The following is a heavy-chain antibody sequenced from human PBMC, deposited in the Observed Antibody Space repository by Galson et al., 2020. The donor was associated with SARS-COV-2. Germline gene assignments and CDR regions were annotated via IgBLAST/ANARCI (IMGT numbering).Heavy chain of an antibody. CDR1: GGSVSSGIYD. V-gene: IGHV4-39*01. Sequence: ASETLSLTCTVSGGSVSSGIYDWGWIRQPPGKGLEWIGSISYSGSTFYNPSHKSRVTVSVDTSKCQFSRNLSSVTAADTGVDYCASSLGTAGHIDLWGQGTLLTVSS. CDR2: ISYSGST. D-gene: IGHD6-13*01. CDR3: ASSLGTAGHIDL. J-gene: IGHJ5*02.